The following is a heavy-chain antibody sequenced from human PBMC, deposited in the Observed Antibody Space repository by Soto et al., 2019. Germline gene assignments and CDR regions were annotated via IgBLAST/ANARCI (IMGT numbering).Heavy chain of an antibody. J-gene: IGHJ5*02. CDR2: ISYDGSNK. CDR3: ARAYYGSGSYYMRNWFDP. V-gene: IGHV3-30-3*01. Sequence: HPGGSPRLSCAAPEFTFSSEAMHWVRQAPGKGLEWVAVISYDGSNKYYADSVKGRFTISRDNSKNTLYLQMNSLRAEDTAVYYCARAYYGSGSYYMRNWFDPWGQGT. CDR1: EFTFSSEA. D-gene: IGHD3-10*01.